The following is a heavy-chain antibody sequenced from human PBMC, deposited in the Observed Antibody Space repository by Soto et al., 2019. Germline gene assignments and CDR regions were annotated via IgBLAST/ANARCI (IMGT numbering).Heavy chain of an antibody. CDR1: GGSISSSSYY. J-gene: IGHJ4*02. V-gene: IGHV4-39*02. CDR2: IYYSGST. D-gene: IGHD3-10*01. CDR3: AREKENYYGSGRNLFDY. Sequence: PSETLSLTCTVCGGSISSSSYYWGWIRQPPGKGLEWIGSIYYSGSTYYNPSLKSRVTISVDTSKNQFSLKLSSVTAADTAVYYCAREKENYYGSGRNLFDYWGQGTLVTVSS.